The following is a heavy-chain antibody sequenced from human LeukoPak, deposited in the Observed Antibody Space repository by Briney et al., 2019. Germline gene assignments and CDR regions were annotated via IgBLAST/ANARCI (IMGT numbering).Heavy chain of an antibody. Sequence: PGGSLRLSCAASGFTFSSYAMRWVRQAPGKGLEGVSAISGSVGSTYYSDSLKGRFTISRDNSKNTLCQPMNSLIAEDTAVYYCAKGASYHDILTGYLYWGQGTLVTVSS. J-gene: IGHJ4*02. CDR3: AKGASYHDILTGYLY. D-gene: IGHD3-9*01. CDR1: GFTFSSYA. CDR2: ISGSVGST. V-gene: IGHV3-23*01.